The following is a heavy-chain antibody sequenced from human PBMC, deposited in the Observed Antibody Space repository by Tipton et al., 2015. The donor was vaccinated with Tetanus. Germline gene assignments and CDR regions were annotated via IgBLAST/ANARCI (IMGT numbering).Heavy chain of an antibody. CDR3: ARMYSTSSPFDH. Sequence: QLVQSGAEMKKPGASVKVSCTASGYTFTNYYIYWVRQAPGQGLEWMGMIFPDDSDTRYSPSFQGHVTFSVDKSTSTVYLQWSSLKASDTAMYFCARMYSTSSPFDHWGQGTLVAVSS. J-gene: IGHJ4*02. D-gene: IGHD6-6*01. V-gene: IGHV5-51*01. CDR2: IFPDDSDT. CDR1: GYTFTNYY.